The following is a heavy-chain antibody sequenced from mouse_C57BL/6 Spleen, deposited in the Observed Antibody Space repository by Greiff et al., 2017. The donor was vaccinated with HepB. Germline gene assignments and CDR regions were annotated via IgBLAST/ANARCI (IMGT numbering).Heavy chain of an antibody. J-gene: IGHJ2*01. Sequence: QVQLQQSGAELVRPGSSVKLSCKASGYTFTSYWMDWVKQRPGQGLEWIGNIYPSDSETHYNQKFKDKATLTVDKSSSTAYMQLSSLTSEDSAVYYCAREDYDYGSFYFDYWGQGTTLTVSS. CDR3: AREDYDYGSFYFDY. D-gene: IGHD1-1*01. CDR1: GYTFTSYW. CDR2: IYPSDSET. V-gene: IGHV1-61*01.